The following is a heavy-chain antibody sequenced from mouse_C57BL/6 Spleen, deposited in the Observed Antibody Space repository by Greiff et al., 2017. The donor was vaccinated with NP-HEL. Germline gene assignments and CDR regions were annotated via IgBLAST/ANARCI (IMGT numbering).Heavy chain of an antibody. CDR3: ARRAGYYLYYFDY. J-gene: IGHJ2*01. CDR2: IDPSDSYT. Sequence: VQLQQPGAELVMPGASVKLSCKASGYTFTSYWMHWVKQRPGQGLEWIGEIDPSDSYTNYNQKFKGKSTLTVDKSSSTAYMQLSSLTSEDSAVYYCARRAGYYLYYFDYWGQGTTLTVSS. CDR1: GYTFTSYW. D-gene: IGHD2-3*01. V-gene: IGHV1-69*01.